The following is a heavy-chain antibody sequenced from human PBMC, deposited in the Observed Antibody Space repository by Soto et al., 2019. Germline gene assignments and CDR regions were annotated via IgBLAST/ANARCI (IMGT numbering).Heavy chain of an antibody. J-gene: IGHJ1*01. V-gene: IGHV3-30*18. CDR1: GFTFSSYG. D-gene: IGHD2-21*02. Sequence: QAGGSLRLSCAASGFTFSSYGMHWVRQAPGKGLEWVAVISYDGSNKYYADSVKGRFTISRDNSKNTLYLQMNSLRAEDTAVYYCAKLYCGGDCYSGYFQHWGQGTLVTVSS. CDR2: ISYDGSNK. CDR3: AKLYCGGDCYSGYFQH.